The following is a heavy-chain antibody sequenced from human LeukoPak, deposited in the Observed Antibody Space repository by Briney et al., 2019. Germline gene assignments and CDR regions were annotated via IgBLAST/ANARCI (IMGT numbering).Heavy chain of an antibody. Sequence: PGGSLRLSCAASGFTFSSYAMHWVRQAPGKGLWWVAVISYDGSNKYYADSVKGRFTISRDNSKNTLYLQMNSLRAEDTAVYYCARDHILTGYYKGEKYYGMDVWGQGTTVTVSS. CDR3: ARDHILTGYYKGEKYYGMDV. CDR1: GFTFSSYA. D-gene: IGHD3-9*01. V-gene: IGHV3-30-3*01. J-gene: IGHJ6*02. CDR2: ISYDGSNK.